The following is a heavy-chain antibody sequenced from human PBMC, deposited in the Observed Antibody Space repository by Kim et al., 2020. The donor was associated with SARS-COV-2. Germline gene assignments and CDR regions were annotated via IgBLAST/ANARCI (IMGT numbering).Heavy chain of an antibody. CDR1: GGTFSSYA. CDR3: ARDAGWSWDLYYFDY. V-gene: IGHV1-69*13. D-gene: IGHD1-26*01. Sequence: SVKVSCKASGGTFSSYAISWVRQAPGQGLEWMGGIIPIFGTANYAQKFQGRVTITADESTSTAYMELSSLRSEDTAVYYCARDAGWSWDLYYFDYWGQGPLVTVSS. CDR2: IIPIFGTA. J-gene: IGHJ4*02.